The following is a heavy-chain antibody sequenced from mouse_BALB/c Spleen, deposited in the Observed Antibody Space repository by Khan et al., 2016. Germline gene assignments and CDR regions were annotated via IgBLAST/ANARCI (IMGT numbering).Heavy chain of an antibody. CDR2: VNPNNGGT. CDR1: GYSFTGYS. CDR3: ARSGSYFVG. Sequence: EVQLQESGPDLVKPGASVNISCKASGYSFTGYSMHWVKESHGKSLEWIGRVNPNNGGTSYNQKFKGKAILTVDKSSSIAYMELRSLTSEDSAVYYGARSGSYFVGWGQGTPLTVSA. V-gene: IGHV1-26*01. D-gene: IGHD2-12*01. J-gene: IGHJ2*01.